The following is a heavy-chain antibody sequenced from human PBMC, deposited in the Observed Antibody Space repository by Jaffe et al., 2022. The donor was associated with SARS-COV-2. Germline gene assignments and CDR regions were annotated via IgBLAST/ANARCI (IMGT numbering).Heavy chain of an antibody. CDR2: INAGNGNT. CDR1: GYTFTSYA. V-gene: IGHV1-3*01. D-gene: IGHD3-22*01. J-gene: IGHJ4*02. Sequence: QVQLVQSGAEVKKPGASVKVSCKASGYTFTSYAMHWVRQAPGQRLEWMGWINAGNGNTKYSQKFQGRVTITRDTSASTAYMELSSLRSEDTAVYYCARLKYYYDSSGYYDFSYFDYWGQGTLVTVSS. CDR3: ARLKYYYDSSGYYDFSYFDY.